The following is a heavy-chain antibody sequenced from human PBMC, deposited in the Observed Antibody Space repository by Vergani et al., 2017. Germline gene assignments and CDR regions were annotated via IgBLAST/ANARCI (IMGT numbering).Heavy chain of an antibody. CDR2: ISSSGSTI. Sequence: EVQLVESGGGLVQPGGSLRLSCAASGFTFSSYEMNWVRQAPGKGLEWVSYISSSGSTIYYADSVKGRFTISRDNAKNSLYLQMNSLRAEDTAVYYCAKTGYSSSWYGDYVYYYGMDVWGQGP. CDR3: AKTGYSSSWYGDYVYYYGMDV. J-gene: IGHJ6*02. CDR1: GFTFSSYE. D-gene: IGHD6-13*01. V-gene: IGHV3-48*03.